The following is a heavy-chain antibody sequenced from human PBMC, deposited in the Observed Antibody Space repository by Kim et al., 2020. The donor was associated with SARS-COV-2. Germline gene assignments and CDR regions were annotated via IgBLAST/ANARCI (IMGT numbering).Heavy chain of an antibody. CDR3: AKDLKDYSTGFTDRFDH. D-gene: IGHD2-8*02. V-gene: IGHV3-23*01. CDR1: GFTFSDYA. J-gene: IGHJ4*01. Sequence: GGSLRLSCAASGFTFSDYAMSWIRQTPEKGLEWVLAITGSSSDTYYADSVKGRFTISRDNSKNTLYLEMNSLRVEDTAIYYCAKDLKDYSTGFTDRFDH. CDR2: ITGSSSDT.